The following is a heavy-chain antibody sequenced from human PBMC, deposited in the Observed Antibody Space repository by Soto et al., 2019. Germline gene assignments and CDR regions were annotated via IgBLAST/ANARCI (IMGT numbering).Heavy chain of an antibody. CDR2: IIPIFGTA. D-gene: IGHD2-15*01. CDR3: ARDGSFCSGGSCYSCDY. CDR1: GGTFSSYA. Sequence: QVQLVQSGAEVKKPGSSVKVSCKASGGTFSSYAISWVRQAPGQGLEWMGGIIPIFGTANDAQKFQGRVTSTADESTSTAYKEVGSLGSGDTAVYYCARDGSFCSGGSCYSCDYWGQGTLVTVSS. J-gene: IGHJ4*02. V-gene: IGHV1-69*01.